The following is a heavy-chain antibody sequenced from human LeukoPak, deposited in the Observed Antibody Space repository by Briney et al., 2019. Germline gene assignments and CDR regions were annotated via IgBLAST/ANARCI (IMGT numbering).Heavy chain of an antibody. D-gene: IGHD4/OR15-4a*01. V-gene: IGHV4-39*07. J-gene: IGHJ4*02. CDR3: AREGDYDFGGDFDY. CDR2: IYYSGST. CDR1: GGSISSSSYY. Sequence: SETLSLTCTVSGGSISSSSYYWGWIRQPPGKGLEWIGSIYYSGSTYYNPSLKSRVTISVDTSKNQFSLKLSSVTAADTAVYYCAREGDYDFGGDFDYWGQGTLVTVSS.